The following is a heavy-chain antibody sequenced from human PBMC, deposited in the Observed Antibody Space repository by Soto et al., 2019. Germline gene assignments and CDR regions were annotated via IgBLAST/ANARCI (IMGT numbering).Heavy chain of an antibody. CDR2: IYYSGST. CDR1: GGSVSSGDYF. CDR3: ARSPNYYYYGFDV. J-gene: IGHJ6*02. D-gene: IGHD3-10*01. Sequence: SETLSLSCTVSGGSVSSGDYFWSWLRQSPGKRLEWIAYIYYSGSTNYNPSLKSRATISVDTSKSQVSLTLTSMTAADAAVYYCARSPNYYYYGFDVWGQGTTVTVSS. V-gene: IGHV4-61*08.